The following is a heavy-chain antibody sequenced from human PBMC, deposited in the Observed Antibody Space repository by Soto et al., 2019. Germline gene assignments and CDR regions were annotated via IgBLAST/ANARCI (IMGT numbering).Heavy chain of an antibody. D-gene: IGHD1-1*01. Sequence: QVRLQQWGTGLLKSSETLSLTCAVYGGSFSGYYWSWLRQPPGKGLEWIGEINHSGSPNYNPSLKSRVTISVDTSKNPFPLKMTSVTAADTAVYYCATANWSHHYFDPWGQGTLVTVSS. CDR1: GGSFSGYY. CDR2: INHSGSP. J-gene: IGHJ5*02. V-gene: IGHV4-34*01. CDR3: ATANWSHHYFDP.